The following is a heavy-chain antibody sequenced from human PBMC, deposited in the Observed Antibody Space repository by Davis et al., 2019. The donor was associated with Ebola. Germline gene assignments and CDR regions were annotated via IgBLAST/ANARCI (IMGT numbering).Heavy chain of an antibody. CDR1: GFTFSSYG. V-gene: IGHV3-30*18. Sequence: GESLKISCAASGFTFSSYGMHWVRQAPGKGLEWVAVISYDGSNKYYADSVKGRFTISRDNSKNTLYLQMNSLRAEDTAVYYCAKDPTLYYDFWSGYRGYYYGMDVWGQGTTVTVSS. CDR3: AKDPTLYYDFWSGYRGYYYGMDV. CDR2: ISYDGSNK. J-gene: IGHJ6*02. D-gene: IGHD3-3*01.